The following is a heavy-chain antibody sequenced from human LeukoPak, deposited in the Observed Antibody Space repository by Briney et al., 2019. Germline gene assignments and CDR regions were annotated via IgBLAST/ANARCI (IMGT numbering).Heavy chain of an antibody. Sequence: SETLSLTCTVSGGSISSYYWSWIRQPPGKGLEWIGEINHSGSTNYNPSLKSRVTISVDTSKNQFSLKLSSVTAVDTAAYYCARPYISYSGSYYNYWGQGTLVTVSS. CDR2: INHSGST. D-gene: IGHD1-26*01. CDR3: ARPYISYSGSYYNY. V-gene: IGHV4-34*01. J-gene: IGHJ4*02. CDR1: GGSISSYY.